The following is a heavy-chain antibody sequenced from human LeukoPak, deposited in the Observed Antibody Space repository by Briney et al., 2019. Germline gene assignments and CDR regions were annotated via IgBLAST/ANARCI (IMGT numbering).Heavy chain of an antibody. Sequence: ASVKVSFKASGYTFTSYAMHWVRQAPGQRLEWMGWINAGNGNTKYSQKFQGRVTITRDTSASTAYMELSSLRSEDTAVYYCARVKDIVVVPAALYYYGMDVWGQGTTVTVSS. V-gene: IGHV1-3*01. CDR2: INAGNGNT. J-gene: IGHJ6*02. D-gene: IGHD2-2*01. CDR3: ARVKDIVVVPAALYYYGMDV. CDR1: GYTFTSYA.